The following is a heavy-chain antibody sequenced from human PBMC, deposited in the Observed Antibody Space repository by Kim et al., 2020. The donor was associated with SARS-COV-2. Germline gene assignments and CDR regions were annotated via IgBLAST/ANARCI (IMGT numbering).Heavy chain of an antibody. Sequence: GSSVKSVDSVNGRFTISRDNAKKSLSLQMNSLTPEDTAVYYCVREPASWGQGTLVTVSS. V-gene: IGHV3-11*01. CDR3: VREPAS. J-gene: IGHJ5*02. CDR2: GSSV.